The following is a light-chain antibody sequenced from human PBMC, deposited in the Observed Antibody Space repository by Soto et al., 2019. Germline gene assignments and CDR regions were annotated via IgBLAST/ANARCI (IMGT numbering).Light chain of an antibody. V-gene: IGLV2-14*01. CDR2: EVS. Sequence: QSVLTQPASVSGSPGQSITISCTGTSSDVGDYNYVSWYQQHPRKAPKVMIYEVSNRPSGVSNRFSGSKSGNTASLTISGLQAEDEADYYCSSYTSSSTHVFGTGTKVTVL. CDR1: SSDVGDYNY. J-gene: IGLJ1*01. CDR3: SSYTSSSTHV.